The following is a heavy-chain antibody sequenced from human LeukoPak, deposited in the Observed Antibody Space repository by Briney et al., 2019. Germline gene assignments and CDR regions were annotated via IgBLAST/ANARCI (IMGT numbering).Heavy chain of an antibody. J-gene: IGHJ4*02. D-gene: IGHD6-13*01. CDR3: ARGSSSWPYYFDY. Sequence: SQTLSLTCAISGDSVSSNSATWNWIRQSPSRGPEWLGRTYYRSKWYNDYAESVKSRITVNPDTSKNQFSLQLNSVTPDDTAVYYCARGSSSWPYYFDYWGQGTLVTVSS. CDR2: TYYRSKWYN. CDR1: GDSVSSNSAT. V-gene: IGHV6-1*01.